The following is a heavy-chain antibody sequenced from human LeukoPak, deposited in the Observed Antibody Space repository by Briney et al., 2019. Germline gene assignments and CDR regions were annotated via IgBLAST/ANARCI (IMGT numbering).Heavy chain of an antibody. CDR2: FDPEDGDT. CDR1: GYTLTELS. J-gene: IGHJ4*02. D-gene: IGHD3-10*02. Sequence: ASVKVSRKVSGYTLTELSMHWVRQAPGKGLEWMGRFDPEDGDTIYAQKFQGRVTMTADTSRDTVYMELSSLRSEDTAVYYCATEGKIVRGVYTDYWGQGTLVTVSS. V-gene: IGHV1-24*01. CDR3: ATEGKIVRGVYTDY.